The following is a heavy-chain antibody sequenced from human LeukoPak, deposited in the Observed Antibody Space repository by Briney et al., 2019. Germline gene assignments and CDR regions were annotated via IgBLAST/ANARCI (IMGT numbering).Heavy chain of an antibody. J-gene: IGHJ4*02. CDR1: GFTFSNFH. V-gene: IGHV3-23*01. CDR3: AKELRSISATTGFDY. CDR2: ISDSGGNT. D-gene: IGHD1-20*01. Sequence: GGSLRLSCVASGFTFSNFHMTWVRQSPGKGLEWVSAISDSGGNTWYADSVKGRFTISRDNSKNTVYLQMNSLRAEDTAVYYCAKELRSISATTGFDYWGQGTLVTVSS.